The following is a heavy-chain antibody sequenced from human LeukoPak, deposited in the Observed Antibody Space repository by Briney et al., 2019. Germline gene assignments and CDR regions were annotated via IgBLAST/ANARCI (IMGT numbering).Heavy chain of an antibody. V-gene: IGHV3-23*01. D-gene: IGHD4-11*01. CDR1: GFTFSSYA. CDR3: ASTYYSNYLPSDYYYGMDV. J-gene: IGHJ6*02. Sequence: GGSLRLSCAASGFTFSSYAMSWVRQAPGKGLEWVSAISGSGGSTYYADSVKGRFTISRDNSKNTLYLQMNSLRAEDTAVYYCASTYYSNYLPSDYYYGMDVWGQGTTVTVSS. CDR2: ISGSGGST.